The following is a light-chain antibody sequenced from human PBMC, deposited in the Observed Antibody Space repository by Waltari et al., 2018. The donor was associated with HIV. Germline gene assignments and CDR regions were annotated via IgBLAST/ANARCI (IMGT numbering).Light chain of an antibody. J-gene: IGLJ3*02. CDR3: LTWDTGIGV. V-gene: IGLV4-69*01. CDR1: SGHSNYA. CDR2: VNSDGSH. Sequence: QVVLTQSPSASASLGASVKLTCTLSSGHSNYAIAWHQQQSEKGPRYLMKVNSDGSHNKGDGIPERFSGSSSGAERYLTISSLQSEDEADYYCLTWDTGIGVFGGGTKLTVL.